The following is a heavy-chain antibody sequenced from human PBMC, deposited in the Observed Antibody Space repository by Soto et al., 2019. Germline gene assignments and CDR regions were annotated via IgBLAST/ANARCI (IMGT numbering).Heavy chain of an antibody. V-gene: IGHV1-3*01. J-gene: IGHJ5*02. CDR3: ARDQTHSNWNNCYTTKWFDP. D-gene: IGHD3-16*02. Sequence: QVQLVQSGAEVRKPEASVKDSCQASGYPCTRSAIHWLRKTPGQRLECMGCINAGNHHTKYSQKFQGRVSITTDTSASTVFMDLSSLTSEDPAVYYCARDQTHSNWNNCYTTKWFDPWCQGNLVTVS. CDR1: GYPCTRSA. CDR2: INAGNHHT.